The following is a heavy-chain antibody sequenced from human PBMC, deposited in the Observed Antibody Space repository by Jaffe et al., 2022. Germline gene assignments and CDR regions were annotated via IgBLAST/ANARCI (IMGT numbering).Heavy chain of an antibody. J-gene: IGHJ4*02. CDR1: GFTFSDHS. CDR2: ITNKAYSFTT. Sequence: EVHLVESGGGLVQPGGSLRLSCAASGFTFSDHSMAWVRQAPGQGLEWVGRITNKAYSFTTEYAASVKGRFTISRDDSQNSLYLQMNSLKTEDTAVYYCGRFTSGYINYWGQGTLVTVSS. D-gene: IGHD2-2*02. V-gene: IGHV3-72*01. CDR3: GRFTSGYINY.